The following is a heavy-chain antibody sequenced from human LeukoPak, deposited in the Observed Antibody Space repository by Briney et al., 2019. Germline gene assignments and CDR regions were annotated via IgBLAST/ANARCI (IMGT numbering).Heavy chain of an antibody. Sequence: ASVKVSCKASGYTFTGYYMHWVRQAPGQGLEWMGWINPNSGGTNYAQKFQGRVTMTRDTSISTAYMELSGLRSDDTAVYYCARKGFDYGDYEGWFDPWGQGTLVTVSS. CDR1: GYTFTGYY. J-gene: IGHJ5*02. V-gene: IGHV1-2*02. CDR2: INPNSGGT. CDR3: ARKGFDYGDYEGWFDP. D-gene: IGHD4-17*01.